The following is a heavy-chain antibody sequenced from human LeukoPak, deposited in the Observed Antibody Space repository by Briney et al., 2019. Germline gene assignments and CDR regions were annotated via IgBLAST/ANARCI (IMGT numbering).Heavy chain of an antibody. V-gene: IGHV1-2*02. CDR3: ARDRSLDNWFDP. J-gene: IGHJ5*02. Sequence: GASVKVSCKASGYTFTGYYMHWVRQAPGRGLEWMGWINPNSGGTNYAQKFQGRVTMTRDTSISTAYMELSRLRSDDTAVYYCARDRSLDNWFDPWGQGTLVTVSS. CDR2: INPNSGGT. D-gene: IGHD3-16*02. CDR1: GYTFTGYY.